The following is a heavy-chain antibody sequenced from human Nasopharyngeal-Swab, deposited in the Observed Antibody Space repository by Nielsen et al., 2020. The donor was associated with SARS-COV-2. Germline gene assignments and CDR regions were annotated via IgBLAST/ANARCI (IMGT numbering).Heavy chain of an antibody. Sequence: GGSLRLSCAASGFTFSDYYMSWIRQAPGKGLEWISFTSGSGNTKYYADFVKGRFTISRDNAKNSLYLQMNSLRADDTAVYYCARPRLPAGGHEAADYWGQGTLVTVSS. CDR2: TSGSGNTK. D-gene: IGHD6-13*01. V-gene: IGHV3-11*04. CDR1: GFTFSDYY. J-gene: IGHJ4*02. CDR3: ARPRLPAGGHEAADY.